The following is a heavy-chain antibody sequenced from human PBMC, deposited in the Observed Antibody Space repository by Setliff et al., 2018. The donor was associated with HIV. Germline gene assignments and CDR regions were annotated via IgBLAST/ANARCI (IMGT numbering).Heavy chain of an antibody. CDR1: GYTFTDFC. Sequence: ASVTVSCKASGYTFTDFCLSWVRQAHGQALEWMGWSSNNNDNTDYAQDLQGRDTLTINTSTATAYLDLRSLRSDDTAVYYCARSGESFTTHFDAWGQGTMVTVSS. V-gene: IGHV1-18*04. J-gene: IGHJ3*01. CDR2: SSNNNDNT. D-gene: IGHD4-4*01. CDR3: ARSGESFTTHFDA.